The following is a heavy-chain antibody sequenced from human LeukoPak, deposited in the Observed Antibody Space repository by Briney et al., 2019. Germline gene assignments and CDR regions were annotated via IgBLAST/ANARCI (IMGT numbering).Heavy chain of an antibody. CDR3: ATGEKRWLQLHRVFDY. J-gene: IGHJ4*02. Sequence: GASVKVSCKVSGYTLTELSMHWVRQAPGKGLEWMGGFDPEDGETIYAQKFQGRVTMTEDTSTDTAYMELSSLRSEDTAVYYCATGEKRWLQLHRVFDYWGQGTLVTVSS. CDR1: GYTLTELS. D-gene: IGHD5-24*01. CDR2: FDPEDGET. V-gene: IGHV1-24*01.